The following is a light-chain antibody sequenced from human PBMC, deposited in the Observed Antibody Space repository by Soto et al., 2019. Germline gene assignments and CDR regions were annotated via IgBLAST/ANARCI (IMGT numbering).Light chain of an antibody. CDR2: SNN. Sequence: QAVVTQPPSASGTPGQRVTISCSGSSSNIGSNTVNWYQQLPGTAPKLLIYSNNQRPSGVPDRFSGSKSGTSASLAISGLQSEDEADYYCAACDDSLNGYVFGTGTKLTV. J-gene: IGLJ1*01. CDR3: AACDDSLNGYV. CDR1: SSNIGSNT. V-gene: IGLV1-44*01.